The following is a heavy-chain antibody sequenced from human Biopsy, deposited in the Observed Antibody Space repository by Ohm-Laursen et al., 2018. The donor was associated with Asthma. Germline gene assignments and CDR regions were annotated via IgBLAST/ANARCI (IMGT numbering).Heavy chain of an antibody. CDR1: GFMFRSFG. CDR2: ISYDGNHK. CDR3: ARGLDYSGRSGFDY. D-gene: IGHD3-10*01. J-gene: IGHJ4*02. Sequence: SLRLSCSASGFMFRSFGMHWVRQAPGKGLEWVAVISYDGNHKFYADSVKGRFTISRDNSMNTLYLHMNSLRVEDTAVYYCARGLDYSGRSGFDYWGQGTLVTVSS. V-gene: IGHV3-30*03.